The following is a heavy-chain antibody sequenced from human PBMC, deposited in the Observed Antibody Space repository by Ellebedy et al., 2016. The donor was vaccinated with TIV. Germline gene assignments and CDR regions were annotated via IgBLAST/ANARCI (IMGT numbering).Heavy chain of an antibody. CDR1: GFSFRSYW. D-gene: IGHD4-17*01. Sequence: PGGSLRLSCAASGFSFRSYWMSWVRQAPGKGLEWVANIYQDGSDKYYVDSVKGRFTISRDNANKSLFLQMNSLRVEDTAVYYCARRGSYGDYAVQINSWFDTWGRGTLVTVSS. V-gene: IGHV3-7*01. J-gene: IGHJ5*02. CDR3: ARRGSYGDYAVQINSWFDT. CDR2: IYQDGSDK.